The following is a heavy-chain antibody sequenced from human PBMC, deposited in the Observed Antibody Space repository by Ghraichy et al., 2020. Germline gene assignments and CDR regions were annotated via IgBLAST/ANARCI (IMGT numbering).Heavy chain of an antibody. D-gene: IGHD6-6*01. J-gene: IGHJ4*02. CDR3: ARAYSSSSPFDY. V-gene: IGHV3-11*05. CDR1: GFTFSDYY. CDR2: ISSSSSYT. Sequence: GGSLRLSCAASGFTFSDYYMSWIRQAPGKGLEWVSYISSSSSYTNYADSVKGRFTISRDNAKNSLYLQINSLRADDTAVYYCARAYSSSSPFDYWGQGTLVTVSS.